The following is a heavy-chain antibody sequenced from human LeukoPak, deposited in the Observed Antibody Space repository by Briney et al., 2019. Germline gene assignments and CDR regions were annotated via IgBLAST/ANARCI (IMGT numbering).Heavy chain of an antibody. J-gene: IGHJ4*02. CDR1: GGSISSTNW. CDR3: SRESGAFSPFGY. Sequence: SETLSLTCGVSGGSISSTNWRRRLRQPPWQPLAWIGAISLSGVTNYNPSLKSRVTMSLDRSKNHLSLTLTSVTDADTAVYYCSRESGAFSPFGYWGQGTLVTVSS. V-gene: IGHV4-4*02. D-gene: IGHD1-26*01. CDR2: ISLSGVT.